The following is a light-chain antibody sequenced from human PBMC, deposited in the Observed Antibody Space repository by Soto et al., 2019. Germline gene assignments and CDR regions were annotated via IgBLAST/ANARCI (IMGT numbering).Light chain of an antibody. CDR2: ANS. CDR1: SSNIGAGYE. J-gene: IGLJ2*01. Sequence: QLVLTQPPSVSGAPGQRVTISCTGSSSNIGAGYEVHWYRRLPGTAPKVLIYANSYRASGVPDRFSGSKSGTSASLAITGLQAEDEADYYCQSYDSSLSGYVVFGGGTKLTVL. V-gene: IGLV1-40*01. CDR3: QSYDSSLSGYVV.